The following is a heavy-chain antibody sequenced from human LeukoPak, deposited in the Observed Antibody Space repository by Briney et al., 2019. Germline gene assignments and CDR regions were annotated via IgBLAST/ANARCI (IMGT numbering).Heavy chain of an antibody. D-gene: IGHD3-3*01. J-gene: IGHJ5*02. V-gene: IGHV4-59*01. CDR3: ARGYDFWSGQNWFDP. CDR1: GASISSYY. CDR2: IHYSGST. Sequence: SETLSLTCTVSGASISSYYWSWIRQPPGKGLEWIGFIHYSGSTNYNPSLKSRVTMSLDTSKNQFSLKLTSVIAADTAVYYCARGYDFWSGQNWFDPWGQGTLVTVSS.